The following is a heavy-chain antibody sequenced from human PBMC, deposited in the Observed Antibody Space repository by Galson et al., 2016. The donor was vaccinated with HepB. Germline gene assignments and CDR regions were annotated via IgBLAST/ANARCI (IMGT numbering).Heavy chain of an antibody. V-gene: IGHV3-23*01. CDR2: ISVVDDET. CDR3: AKDIQQWLVRGNDAFDT. D-gene: IGHD6-19*01. CDR1: GFTFSSYA. J-gene: IGHJ3*02. Sequence: SLRLSCAASGFTFSSYAMSWVRQAPGKGLEWVSAISVVDDETYYADSVKGRFTISRDNSRTTLYLQMNSLRAEDTALYYCAKDIQQWLVRGNDAFDTWGQGTMVTVSS.